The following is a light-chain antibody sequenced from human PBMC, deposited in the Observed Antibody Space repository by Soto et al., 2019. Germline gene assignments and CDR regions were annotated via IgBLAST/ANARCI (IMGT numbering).Light chain of an antibody. V-gene: IGLV2-23*02. CDR2: EVS. CDR1: NSDVGSYNL. Sequence: QSVLTQPASVSGSPGQSITISCTGTNSDVGSYNLASWYQQHPGKAPKLVIYEVSQRPSGVSNRFSCSKSGNTASLTISGLQADDEADYYCCSYAGSSAYVFGTGTKLTVL. J-gene: IGLJ1*01. CDR3: CSYAGSSAYV.